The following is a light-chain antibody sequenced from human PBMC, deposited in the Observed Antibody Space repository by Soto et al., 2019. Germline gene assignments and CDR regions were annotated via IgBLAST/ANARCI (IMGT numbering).Light chain of an antibody. CDR1: QNINSH. J-gene: IGKJ2*01. CDR2: AAS. Sequence: DIQMTQSPSSLSASIGDRVTITCRASQNINSHLNWYQQKPGKAPKGLIYAASRLQSGVPLRFSGSGSGTEFTLTISSLEPEDFATYYCQQSHINTLFTFGKGTKLEIK. CDR3: QQSHINTLFT. V-gene: IGKV1-39*01.